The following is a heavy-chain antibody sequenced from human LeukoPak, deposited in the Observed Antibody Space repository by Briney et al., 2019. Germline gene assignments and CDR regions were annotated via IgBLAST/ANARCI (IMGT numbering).Heavy chain of an antibody. CDR1: GFTFSSYS. D-gene: IGHD2-2*01. CDR2: ISGSGGST. V-gene: IGHV3-23*01. CDR3: AKSGSHQLLAYYYYYYGMDV. Sequence: GGSLRLSCAASGFTFSSYSMNWVRQAPGKGLEWVSAISGSGGSTYYADSVKGRFTISRDNSKNTLYLQMNSLRAEDTAVYYCAKSGSHQLLAYYYYYYGMDVWGKGTTVTVSS. J-gene: IGHJ6*04.